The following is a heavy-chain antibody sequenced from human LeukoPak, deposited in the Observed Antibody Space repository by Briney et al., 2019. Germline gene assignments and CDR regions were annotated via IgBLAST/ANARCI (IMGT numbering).Heavy chain of an antibody. CDR3: AHRGYNYGYVLF. CDR2: ISSSSSTT. D-gene: IGHD5-18*01. Sequence: GGSLRLSCAASGFTFSRYDMNWVRQAPGKGLEWLSYISSSSSTTDYADSVKGRFTISRDNAKNSLYLQMNSLRAEDTAVYYCAHRGYNYGYVLFWGQGTLVTVSS. CDR1: GFTFSRYD. V-gene: IGHV3-48*01. J-gene: IGHJ4*02.